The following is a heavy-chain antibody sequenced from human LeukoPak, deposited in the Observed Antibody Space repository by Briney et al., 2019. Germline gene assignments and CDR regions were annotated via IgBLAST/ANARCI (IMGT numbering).Heavy chain of an antibody. CDR2: IKSKTDGGTT. J-gene: IGHJ4*02. Sequence: GFSLRLSCAASGFTCSNAWMSWVRQAPGKGLEWVGRIKSKTDGGTTNYAAPVKGRFTISRDDSKNTLYLQMNSLKTEDTAVYYCTTEAYSGSFPGYWGQGTLVTVSS. V-gene: IGHV3-15*01. D-gene: IGHD1-26*01. CDR3: TTEAYSGSFPGY. CDR1: GFTCSNAW.